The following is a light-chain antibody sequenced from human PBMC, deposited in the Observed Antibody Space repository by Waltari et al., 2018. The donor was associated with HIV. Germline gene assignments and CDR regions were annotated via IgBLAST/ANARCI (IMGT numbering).Light chain of an antibody. CDR3: QQYYSDPMYT. CDR1: EGISNS. J-gene: IGKJ2*01. V-gene: IGKV1-NL1*01. CDR2: AVS. Sequence: IQMTQSPSSLSASVGERVTITCRASEGISNSLAWYQQQPGKAPKLLLYAVSTLESGVPSRFSGSGSGTDYTLTISSLHPEDFATYYCQQYYSDPMYTFGQGTKLEIK.